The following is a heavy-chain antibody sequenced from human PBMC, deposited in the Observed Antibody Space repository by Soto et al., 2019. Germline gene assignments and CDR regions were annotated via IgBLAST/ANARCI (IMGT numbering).Heavy chain of an antibody. V-gene: IGHV3-21*01. CDR2: ISSRSSNI. Sequence: EVQLVESGGGLVKPGGSLRLSCAASGFTFGSYSMNWVRQAPGKGLEWVSSISSRSSNIYYADSVKVRFTISRDNAKNSLYLQMNSLRAEDTAVYYCARELTGSGWFDYWAQGTLVIVSS. J-gene: IGHJ4*02. D-gene: IGHD6-19*01. CDR1: GFTFGSYS. CDR3: ARELTGSGWFDY.